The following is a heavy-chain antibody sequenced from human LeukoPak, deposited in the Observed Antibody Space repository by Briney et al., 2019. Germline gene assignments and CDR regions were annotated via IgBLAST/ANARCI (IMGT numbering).Heavy chain of an antibody. V-gene: IGHV1-2*02. D-gene: IGHD1-26*01. J-gene: IGHJ4*02. CDR1: GYTFTGYY. Sequence: ASVKVSCKASGYTFTGYYMHWVRQAPGQGLEWMGWINPNSGGTNYAQKFQGRVTMTRDTSISTAYMELSRLRSDDTAVYYCARVPLGGSYYVDYWGQGTLVTVSS. CDR3: ARVPLGGSYYVDY. CDR2: INPNSGGT.